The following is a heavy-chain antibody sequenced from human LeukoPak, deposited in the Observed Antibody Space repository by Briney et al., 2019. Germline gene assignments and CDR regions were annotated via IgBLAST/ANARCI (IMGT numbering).Heavy chain of an antibody. J-gene: IGHJ4*02. D-gene: IGHD3-3*01. CDR1: GFTFSSYA. CDR2: ISYDGSNK. V-gene: IGHV3-30*01. CDR3: AREGVKGGYDFWSGYYYSSDFDY. Sequence: GGSLRLSCAASGFTFSSYAMHWVRQAPGKGLEWVAVISYDGSNKYYADSVKGRFTISRDNSKNTLYLQMNSLRAEDTAVYYCAREGVKGGYDFWSGYYYSSDFDYWGQGTLVTVSS.